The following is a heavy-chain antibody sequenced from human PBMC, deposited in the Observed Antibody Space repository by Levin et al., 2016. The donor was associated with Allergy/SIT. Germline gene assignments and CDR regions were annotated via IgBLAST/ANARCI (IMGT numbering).Heavy chain of an antibody. CDR1: GFTVSSNY. CDR2: IGATPTNL. CDR3: ARFCGNGWYDY. V-gene: IGHV3-21*04. D-gene: IGHD6-19*01. Sequence: GESLKISCAASGFTVSSNYMNWVRQAPGKGLEWVSFIGATPTNLYYADSVKGRFTISRDNAKNSLFLQMNSLRAEDTAVYYCARFCGNGWYDYWGQGTLVTVSS. J-gene: IGHJ4*02.